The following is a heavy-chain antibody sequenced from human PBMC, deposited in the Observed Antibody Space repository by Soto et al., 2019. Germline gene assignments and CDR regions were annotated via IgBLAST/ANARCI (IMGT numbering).Heavy chain of an antibody. CDR1: GGSISSGDYY. CDR2: LYYSGNT. V-gene: IGHV4-30-4*01. Sequence: QVQLQESGPGLVKPSQTLSLTCTVSGGSISSGDYYWSWIRQPPGKGLEWIGYLYYSGNTYYNPSRKGQVTISGDTSKNQCSLNLSSVTAADTAVYYCARDRDVGYFDVWGRGTLVTVSS. J-gene: IGHJ2*01. CDR3: ARDRDVGYFDV.